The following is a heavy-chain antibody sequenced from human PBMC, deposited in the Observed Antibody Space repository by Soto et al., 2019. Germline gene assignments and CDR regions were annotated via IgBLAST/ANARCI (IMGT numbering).Heavy chain of an antibody. CDR3: ASSGAAALGH. Sequence: ASVQVPCKASGGTFRTYAISLVGQAPGQGLEWMGIINPSDSSTSYAQKFQARITMTRDTSTSTVYMELSSLRSEDTAVYYCASSGAAALGHWGPGTLVTVSS. V-gene: IGHV1-46*01. CDR1: GGTFRTYA. CDR2: INPSDSST. D-gene: IGHD6-25*01. J-gene: IGHJ4*02.